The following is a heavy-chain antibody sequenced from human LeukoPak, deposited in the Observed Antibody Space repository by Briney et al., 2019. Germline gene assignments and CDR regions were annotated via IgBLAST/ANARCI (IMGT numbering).Heavy chain of an antibody. CDR1: GGSISGSSFH. CDR2: IYYSGST. Sequence: PSETLSLTCTVSGGSISGSSFHWGWIRQPPGKGLEWIGSIYYSGSTNYNPSLRSRVTISVDTSKNQFSLKLSSVTAADTAVYYCARAKPPFDYYGMDVWGQGTTVTVSS. J-gene: IGHJ6*02. D-gene: IGHD4/OR15-4a*01. CDR3: ARAKPPFDYYGMDV. V-gene: IGHV4-39*07.